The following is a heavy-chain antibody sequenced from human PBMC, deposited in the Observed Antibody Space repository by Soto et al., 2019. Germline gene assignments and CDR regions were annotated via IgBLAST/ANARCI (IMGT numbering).Heavy chain of an antibody. Sequence: PGESLKIPRKGSGYSFNSYWIGWVRQMPGRGLEWMAIINPVDSDTRYSPSFQGQVTISADKSINSAYLQWSSLKASDTAMYYCARQGGGAVSLDYWGLGTLVTVSS. J-gene: IGHJ4*02. CDR2: INPVDSDT. CDR1: GYSFNSYW. D-gene: IGHD3-16*01. CDR3: ARQGGGAVSLDY. V-gene: IGHV5-51*01.